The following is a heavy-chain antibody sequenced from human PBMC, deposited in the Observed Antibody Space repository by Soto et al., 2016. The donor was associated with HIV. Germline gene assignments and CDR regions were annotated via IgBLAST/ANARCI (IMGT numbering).Heavy chain of an antibody. D-gene: IGHD6-13*01. V-gene: IGHV1-18*01. CDR2: ISGYNGDT. Sequence: QVLLVQSGAEVKKPGASVKVSCKTSGYTFRSYGVSWVRQAPGQGLEWMGWISGYNGDTNYAQELQGRVTMTTDTSTNTAYIGLGSLTSDDTAVYYCARVSRSWYQPDFDYWGQGTLVTVSS. CDR3: ARVSRSWYQPDFDY. CDR1: GYTFRSYG. J-gene: IGHJ4*02.